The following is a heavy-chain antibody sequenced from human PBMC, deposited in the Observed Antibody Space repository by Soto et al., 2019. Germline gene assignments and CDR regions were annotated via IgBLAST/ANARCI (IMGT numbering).Heavy chain of an antibody. CDR1: GYIFTTYS. V-gene: IGHV1-18*04. CDR3: ARGQYFAY. CDR2: ISAYNGNT. J-gene: IGHJ4*02. Sequence: QVQLVQSGAEVKKPGASVKVSCKGSGYIFTTYSISWVRQAPGQGLEWMGGISAYNGNTNFAQKLQGRVTMTTDTSTSRAYMELRSLGSDDTAVYYCARGQYFAYWGQGTLVTVSS.